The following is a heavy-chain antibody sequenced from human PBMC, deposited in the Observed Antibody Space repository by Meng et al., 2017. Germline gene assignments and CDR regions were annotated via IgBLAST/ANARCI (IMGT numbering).Heavy chain of an antibody. CDR3: ARSEPYYYYGMDV. CDR2: INRDGSST. CDR1: GFTFSSYW. J-gene: IGHJ6*02. Sequence: GESLKISCAASGFTFSSYWMHWVRQAPGKGLGWVSRINRDGSSTSYADSVKGRFTISRDNAKNTLYLQMNSLRAEDTALYYCARSEPYYYYGMDVWGQGTTVTVSS. V-gene: IGHV3-74*01.